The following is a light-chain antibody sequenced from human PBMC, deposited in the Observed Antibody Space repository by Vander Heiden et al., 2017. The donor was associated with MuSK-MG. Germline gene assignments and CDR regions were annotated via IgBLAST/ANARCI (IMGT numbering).Light chain of an antibody. Sequence: LLTQSPATLSLSPSERATLSCKASQTIGAFLAWYQQRPGLAPTLLIFDASKRAPGTPARFSGSGSGTDFTLTINSLEPDDFVIYYCQQRGDWPPITFGGGTRV. CDR2: DAS. J-gene: IGKJ4*01. CDR1: QTIGAF. V-gene: IGKV3-11*01. CDR3: QQRGDWPPIT.